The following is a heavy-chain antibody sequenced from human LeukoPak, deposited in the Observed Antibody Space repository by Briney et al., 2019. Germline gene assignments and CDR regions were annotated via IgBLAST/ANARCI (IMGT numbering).Heavy chain of an antibody. CDR2: VYYTGKT. CDR3: ARWNAVITSLDH. CDR1: GGTLNSFY. V-gene: IGHV4-59*08. J-gene: IGHJ4*02. Sequence: SETLSLTCSVSGGTLNSFYWSWIRQPPGKGLEYIGYVYYTGKTNYNPSFKSRVTLSADTSKNQFSLKLSSVTVADTAVYYCARWNAVITSLDHWGQGILVAVSS. D-gene: IGHD3-16*01.